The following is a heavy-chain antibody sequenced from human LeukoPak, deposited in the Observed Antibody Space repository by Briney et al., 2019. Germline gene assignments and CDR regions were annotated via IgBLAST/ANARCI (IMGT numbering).Heavy chain of an antibody. V-gene: IGHV4-39*07. Sequence: SETLSLTCTVSGGSISSSSYYWGWIRQPPGKGLEWIGSIYYSGSTYYNPSLKSRVTISVDTSKNQFSLKLSSVTAADTAVYYCARESQQLVLDWFDPWGQGTLVTVSS. CDR1: GGSISSSSYY. CDR2: IYYSGST. J-gene: IGHJ5*02. D-gene: IGHD6-13*01. CDR3: ARESQQLVLDWFDP.